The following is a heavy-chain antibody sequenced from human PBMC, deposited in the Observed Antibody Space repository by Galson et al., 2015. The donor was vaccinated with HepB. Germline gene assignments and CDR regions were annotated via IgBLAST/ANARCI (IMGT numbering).Heavy chain of an antibody. V-gene: IGHV3-7*03. CDR2: IKQDGSEK. Sequence: SLRLSSAASGFTFSSYWMSWVRQAPGKGLEWVANIKQDGSEKYYVDSVKGRFTISRDNAKNSLYLQMNSLRAEDTAVYYCARDLGSGWPYYYYYYGMDVWGQGTTVTVSS. J-gene: IGHJ6*02. CDR1: GFTFSSYW. CDR3: ARDLGSGWPYYYYYYGMDV. D-gene: IGHD6-19*01.